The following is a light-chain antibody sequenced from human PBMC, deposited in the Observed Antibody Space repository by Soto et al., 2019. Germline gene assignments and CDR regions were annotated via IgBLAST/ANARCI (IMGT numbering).Light chain of an antibody. Sequence: QSVLTQPTSVSGSPGQSITISCTGNSHDIGAFDYVSWYQQHPGKAPRLLIHGIRNRPPKISSRFSASKSVITASLAISELRAEDESYYYSNATTPCSLYVLGTGTRVTVL. V-gene: IGLV2-14*01. CDR1: SHDIGAFDY. J-gene: IGLJ1*01. CDR2: GIR. CDR3: NATTPCSLYV.